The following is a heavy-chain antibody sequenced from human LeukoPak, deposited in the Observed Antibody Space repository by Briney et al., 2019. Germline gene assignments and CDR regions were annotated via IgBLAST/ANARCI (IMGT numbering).Heavy chain of an antibody. CDR1: GFTFTSSA. J-gene: IGHJ4*02. V-gene: IGHV1-58*02. CDR2: IVVGSGNT. Sequence: SVKVSCKASGFTFTSSAMQWVRQARGQRLEWIGWIVVGSGNTNYAQKFQERVTITRDMSTSTAYMELSSLRSEDTAVYYCAAFSYFGDYNFDYWGQGTLVTVSS. CDR3: AAFSYFGDYNFDY. D-gene: IGHD4-17*01.